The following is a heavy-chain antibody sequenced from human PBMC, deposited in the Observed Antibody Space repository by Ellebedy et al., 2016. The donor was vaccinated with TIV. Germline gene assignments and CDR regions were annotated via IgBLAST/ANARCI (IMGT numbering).Heavy chain of an antibody. D-gene: IGHD2-2*01. CDR3: AREGSSTDAFDI. V-gene: IGHV3-21*01. CDR1: GFTFSSYS. Sequence: GGSLRLSXAASGFTFSSYSMNWVRQAPGKGLEWVSSISSSSSYIYYADSVKGRFTIPRDNAKNSLYLQMNSLRAEDTAVYYCAREGSSTDAFDIWGQGTMVTVSS. J-gene: IGHJ3*02. CDR2: ISSSSSYI.